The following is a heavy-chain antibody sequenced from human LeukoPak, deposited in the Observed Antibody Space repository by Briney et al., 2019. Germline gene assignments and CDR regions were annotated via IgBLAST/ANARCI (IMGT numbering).Heavy chain of an antibody. CDR2: INYSGST. D-gene: IGHD6-13*01. V-gene: IGHV4-39*07. J-gene: IGHJ6*02. CDR3: ARGGTDYTSSSYYYAMDV. CDR1: GGSISSSSYY. Sequence: PSETLSLTCTVSGGSISSSSYYWGWIRQPPGKGLEWIGSINYSGSTYYNPSLKSRVTISVDTSKNQFSLNLSSVTAADTAVYYCARGGTDYTSSSYYYAMDVWGQGTTVAVSS.